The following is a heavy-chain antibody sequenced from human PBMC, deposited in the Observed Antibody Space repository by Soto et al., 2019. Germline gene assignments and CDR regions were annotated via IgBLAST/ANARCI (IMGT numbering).Heavy chain of an antibody. J-gene: IGHJ6*03. D-gene: IGHD3-3*01. Sequence: SETLSLTCAVYGGSFSGYYWSWIRQPPGKGLEWIGEINHSGSTNYNPSLKSRVTISVDTSKNQFSLKLSSVTAADTAVYYCARALGGHYDFWSGYSSLYYYYYMDVWGKGTTVTVSS. CDR1: GGSFSGYY. V-gene: IGHV4-34*01. CDR3: ARALGGHYDFWSGYSSLYYYYYMDV. CDR2: INHSGST.